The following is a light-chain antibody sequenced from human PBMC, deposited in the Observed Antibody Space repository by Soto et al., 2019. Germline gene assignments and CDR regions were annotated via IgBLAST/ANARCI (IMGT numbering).Light chain of an antibody. V-gene: IGKV1-6*01. J-gene: IGKJ2*01. CDR1: QGIGNE. CDR2: SSS. CDR3: LRDYYYPFT. Sequence: AIQMTQSPSTLSASVGHRVTITCRASQGIGNELGWYQQKPGRAPKILIYSSSTLHSAAPSWFSVSGSGTDFTLAISSLQPDAFATYYCLRDYYYPFTFGRGTKLEIK.